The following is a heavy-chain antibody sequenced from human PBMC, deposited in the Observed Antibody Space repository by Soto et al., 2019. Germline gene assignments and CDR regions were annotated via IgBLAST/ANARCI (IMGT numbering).Heavy chain of an antibody. D-gene: IGHD3-9*01. Sequence: PGGSLRLSCAASGFTFSSYAMSWVRQAPGKGLEWVAVIWYDGSKKYYADSVKGRFTISGDNSKNTLYLQMNSLRAEDTAVYYCARDHEYDILTGYYRGDAFDIWGQGTMVTVSS. V-gene: IGHV3-33*08. CDR3: ARDHEYDILTGYYRGDAFDI. CDR1: GFTFSSYA. CDR2: IWYDGSKK. J-gene: IGHJ3*02.